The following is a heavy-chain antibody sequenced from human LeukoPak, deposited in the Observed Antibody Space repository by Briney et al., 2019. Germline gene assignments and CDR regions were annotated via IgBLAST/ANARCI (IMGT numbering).Heavy chain of an antibody. J-gene: IGHJ4*02. Sequence: GGSLRLSCAASGFTFSGSPMHWVRQASGKGLEWVGRIRTKATSYDAAYAASVKGRFTISRDDSKNTAYLQMNSLKTEDTAVYYCARGVVVIATSGNDYWGQGTLVTVSS. CDR1: GFTFSGSP. CDR3: ARGVVVIATSGNDY. D-gene: IGHD3-16*02. CDR2: IRTKATSYDA. V-gene: IGHV3-73*01.